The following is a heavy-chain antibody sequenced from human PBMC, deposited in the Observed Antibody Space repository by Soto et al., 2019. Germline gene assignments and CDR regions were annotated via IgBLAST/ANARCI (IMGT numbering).Heavy chain of an antibody. V-gene: IGHV4-39*02. CDR3: ARDSYGAAGYGFDS. D-gene: IGHD5-18*01. CDR1: GGSISSSSYY. Sequence: SETLSLTCTVSGGSISSSSYYWGWIRQPPGKGLEWIGSIYYSGSTYYNPSLKSRVTISVDTSKNQFSLKLSSVTAADTAVYYCARDSYGAAGYGFDSWGQGTLVTVSS. J-gene: IGHJ5*01. CDR2: IYYSGST.